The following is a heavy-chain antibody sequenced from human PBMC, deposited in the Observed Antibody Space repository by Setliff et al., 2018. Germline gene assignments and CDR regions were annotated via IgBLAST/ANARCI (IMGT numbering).Heavy chain of an antibody. CDR2: IRQDGTNK. V-gene: IGHV3-7*03. CDR3: AREVWNIYDNDNSWSGYSDH. J-gene: IGHJ4*02. Sequence: PGGSLRLSCVASGFTISNYWMAWVRQAPGKGLEWVADIRQDGTNKYYVDSVKGRFTISRDNAKNSLYLQMNSLGAEDTALYYCAREVWNIYDNDNSWSGYSDHWGQGTLVTVSS. D-gene: IGHD3-3*01. CDR1: GFTISNYW.